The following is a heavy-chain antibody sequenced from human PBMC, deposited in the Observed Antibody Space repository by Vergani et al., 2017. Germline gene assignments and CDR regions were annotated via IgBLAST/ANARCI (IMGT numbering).Heavy chain of an antibody. J-gene: IGHJ4*02. CDR1: GGTFSSYA. D-gene: IGHD6-19*01. V-gene: IGHV1-69*01. CDR2: IIPIFGTA. CDR3: ARDTYSSGWCENY. Sequence: QVQLVQSGAEVKKPGSSVKVACKASGGTFSSYAISWVRQAPGQGLAWMGGIIPIFGTASYRQKFQGRFKITEDESKSTAYMELSSLRTDDTAVYYCARDTYSSGWCENYWGQGTLVIVSS.